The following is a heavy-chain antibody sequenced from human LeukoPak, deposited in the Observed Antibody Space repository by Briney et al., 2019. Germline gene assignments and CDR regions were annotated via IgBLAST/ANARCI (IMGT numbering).Heavy chain of an antibody. Sequence: SETLSLTCAVYGGSFSGYYWSWIRQPPGKGLEWIGKINHSGSTNYNPSLKSRVTISVDTSKNQFSLKLSSVTAADTAVYYCARLYYDSSGQPFDYWGQGTLVTVSS. D-gene: IGHD3-22*01. CDR2: INHSGST. CDR3: ARLYYDSSGQPFDY. CDR1: GGSFSGYY. V-gene: IGHV4-34*01. J-gene: IGHJ4*02.